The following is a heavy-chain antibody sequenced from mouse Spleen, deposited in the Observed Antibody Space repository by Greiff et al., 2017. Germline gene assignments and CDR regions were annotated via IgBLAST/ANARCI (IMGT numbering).Heavy chain of an antibody. CDR3: ARVMTTGPHLDY. J-gene: IGHJ2*01. V-gene: IGHV7-3*02. Sequence: EVKVVESGGGLVQPGGSLRLSCATSGFTFTDYYMSWVRQPPGKALEWLGFIRNKANGYATEYSASVKGRFTISRDNSQSILYLQMNTLVAEDSATYYCARVMTTGPHLDYWGQGTTLTVSS. CDR1: GFTFTDYY. D-gene: IGHD1-2*01. CDR2: IRNKANGYAT.